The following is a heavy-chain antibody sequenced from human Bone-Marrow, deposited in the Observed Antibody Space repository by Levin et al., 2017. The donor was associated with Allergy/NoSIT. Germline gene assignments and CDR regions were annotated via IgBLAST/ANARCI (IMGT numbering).Heavy chain of an antibody. V-gene: IGHV4-34*01. CDR2: INHSADT. Sequence: PGGSLRLSCGLYGGSFTGYYWSWIRQTPGKGLEWIGQINHSADTKYNPSLTSRVTISVDMSKNQFSLQLTSVTAADTAVYYCARVQGGLRWLGYGLDVWGPGTTVTVSS. J-gene: IGHJ6*02. D-gene: IGHD4-23*01. CDR1: GGSFTGYY. CDR3: ARVQGGLRWLGYGLDV.